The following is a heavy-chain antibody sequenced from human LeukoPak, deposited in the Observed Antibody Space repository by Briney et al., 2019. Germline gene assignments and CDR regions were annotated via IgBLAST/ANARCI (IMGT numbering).Heavy chain of an antibody. CDR1: GYTFSSYD. CDR3: TRGLPRDGLVVIAAANEY. D-gene: IGHD2-2*01. V-gene: IGHV1-8*03. Sequence: ASVKVSCKASGYTFSSYDINWVRQAAGQGLEWMGGMNPKTGNTGFSQKFQGRVTIARDTSISTAYMELSRLTSEDTGVYYCTRGLPRDGLVVIAAANEYWGQGSLVTVSS. J-gene: IGHJ4*02. CDR2: MNPKTGNT.